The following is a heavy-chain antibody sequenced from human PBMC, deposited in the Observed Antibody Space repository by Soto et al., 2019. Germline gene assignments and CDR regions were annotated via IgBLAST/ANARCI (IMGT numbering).Heavy chain of an antibody. V-gene: IGHV1-18*01. J-gene: IGHJ6*03. Sequence: ASVKVSCKASGYTFTSYGISWVRQAPGQGLEWMGWISAYNGNTNYAQKLQGRVTMTTDTSTSTAYMELRSLRSDDTAVYYCARVYCSGGSCYLGFGWYYYYMDVWGKGTKVTAP. D-gene: IGHD2-15*01. CDR3: ARVYCSGGSCYLGFGWYYYYMDV. CDR1: GYTFTSYG. CDR2: ISAYNGNT.